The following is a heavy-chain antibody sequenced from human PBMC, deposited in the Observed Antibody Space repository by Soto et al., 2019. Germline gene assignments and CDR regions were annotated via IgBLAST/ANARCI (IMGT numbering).Heavy chain of an antibody. J-gene: IGHJ4*02. CDR2: IYPGDSDT. CDR3: ARVDYYGSGSYPGCFDY. Sequence: PGESLKISCKGSGYSFTSYWIGWVRQMPGKGLEWMGIIYPGDSDTRYGPSFQGQVTISADKSISTAYLQWSSLKASDTAMYYCARVDYYGSGSYPGCFDYWGQGALVTVSS. V-gene: IGHV5-51*01. D-gene: IGHD3-10*01. CDR1: GYSFTSYW.